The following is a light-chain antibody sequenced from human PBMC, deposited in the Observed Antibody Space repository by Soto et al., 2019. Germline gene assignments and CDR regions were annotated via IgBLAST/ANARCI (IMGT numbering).Light chain of an antibody. J-gene: IGKJ5*01. CDR3: QHRSNWPPIT. CDR1: QSVSIY. CDR2: DSS. V-gene: IGKV3-11*01. Sequence: IVFTQSPATLSLSPGGRATLSCRASQSVSIYLAWYQQKPGQAPRLLIYDSSSRAAGIPARFSARGSGTDFTLFISNLEPEDSAVYYCQHRSNWPPITFGQGTRLEIK.